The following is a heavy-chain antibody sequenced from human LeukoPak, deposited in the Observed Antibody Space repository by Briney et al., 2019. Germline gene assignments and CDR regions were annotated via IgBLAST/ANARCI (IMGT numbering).Heavy chain of an antibody. V-gene: IGHV1-46*01. D-gene: IGHD5-24*01. Sequence: ASVKVSCKASGYTFTSYSLNWVRQAPGQGLEWMGTINPSGGTTNYAQKFQGRISMTRDTSTSTVYMELSSLRSDDTAVYYCARAAMNLDGYNWWYFDYWGQGTLVTVSS. CDR2: INPSGGTT. CDR1: GYTFTSYS. CDR3: ARAAMNLDGYNWWYFDY. J-gene: IGHJ4*02.